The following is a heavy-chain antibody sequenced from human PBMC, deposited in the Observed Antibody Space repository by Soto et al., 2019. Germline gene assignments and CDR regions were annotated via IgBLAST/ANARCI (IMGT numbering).Heavy chain of an antibody. CDR3: ARQHNGLWTDSPDFDY. V-gene: IGHV1-18*04. J-gene: IGHJ4*02. CDR2: VSAFNHKA. D-gene: IGHD3-9*01. CDR1: GYNYNNYG. Sequence: QVQLVQSGGEVKKPGPSVKVSCKASGYNYNNYGVTWVRQAPGQGLEWMGWVSAFNHKANYAPNIQDTVTMTIDTPTNTAHMEMRTLRPDDTAVYYCARQHNGLWTDSPDFDYSGQGHLVTVAA.